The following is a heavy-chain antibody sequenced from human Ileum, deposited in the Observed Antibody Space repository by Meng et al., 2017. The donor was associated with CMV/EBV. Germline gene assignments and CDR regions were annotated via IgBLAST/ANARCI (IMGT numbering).Heavy chain of an antibody. Sequence: KEFGPDMVKHTQPLTRACTFSGLALSTNAVGVGLIRQPPGKALEWLAFIYWDDDKRYNSSLRSRLTITEDTSKNQVVLTMTNMDPVDTATYYCAHGSGWLFDYWGQGTLVTVSS. CDR3: AHGSGWLFDY. J-gene: IGHJ4*02. V-gene: IGHV2-5*02. CDR1: GLALSTNAVG. D-gene: IGHD6-19*01. CDR2: IYWDDDK.